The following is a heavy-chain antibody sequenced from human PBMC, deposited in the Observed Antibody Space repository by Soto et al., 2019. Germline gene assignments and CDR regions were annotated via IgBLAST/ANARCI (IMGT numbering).Heavy chain of an antibody. Sequence: GGSLRLSCAASGFTFSSYGMHWVRQAPGKGLEWVAVIWYDGSNKYYADSVKGRFTISRDNSKNTLYLQMNSLRAEDTAVYYCASFHRDIAAAGIGTFDYWGQGTLVTVSS. J-gene: IGHJ4*02. CDR3: ASFHRDIAAAGIGTFDY. CDR1: GFTFSSYG. V-gene: IGHV3-33*01. CDR2: IWYDGSNK. D-gene: IGHD6-13*01.